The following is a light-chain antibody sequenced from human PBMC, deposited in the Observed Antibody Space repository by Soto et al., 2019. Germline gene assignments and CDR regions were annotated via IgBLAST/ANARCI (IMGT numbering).Light chain of an antibody. V-gene: IGKV1-5*03. CDR2: KAS. J-gene: IGKJ1*01. CDR3: PQYNRAPWT. Sequence: DIQMTQSPSTLSASVGDRVTITCRASQSISSWLAWYQQKPGKAPKRLIYKASSLESGVPSTFSGSGSGTECTLTTSSLQPDDFATYYCPQYNRAPWTFGQGTKVEIK. CDR1: QSISSW.